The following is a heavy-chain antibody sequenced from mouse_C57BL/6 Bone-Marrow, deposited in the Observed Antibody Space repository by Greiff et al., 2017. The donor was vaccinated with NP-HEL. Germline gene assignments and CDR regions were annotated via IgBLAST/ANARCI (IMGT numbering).Heavy chain of an antibody. CDR1: GYSFTDYN. CDR3: ARGGYYGSRGWYFDV. D-gene: IGHD1-1*01. CDR2: INPNYGTT. V-gene: IGHV1-39*01. J-gene: IGHJ1*03. Sequence: EVKLVESGPELVKPGASVKISCKASGYSFTDYNMNWVKQSNGKSLEWIGVINPNYGTTSYNQKFKGKATLTVDQSSSTAYMQLNSLTSEDSAVYYCARGGYYGSRGWYFDVWGTGTTVTVSS.